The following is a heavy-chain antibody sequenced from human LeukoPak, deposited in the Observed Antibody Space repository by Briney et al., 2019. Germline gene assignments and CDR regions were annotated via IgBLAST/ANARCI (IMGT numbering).Heavy chain of an antibody. CDR2: IYSGGIT. V-gene: IGHV3-53*01. CDR3: ARSLYISGSYLKFDY. D-gene: IGHD1-26*01. J-gene: IGHJ4*02. CDR1: GFTVSSNY. Sequence: GGSLRLSCAASGFTVSSNYMSWVRQAPGKGLEWVSVIYSGGITYYADSVKGRFTISRDNSKNTLYLQMNSLRVEDTAVYYCARSLYISGSYLKFDYWGQGTLVTVSS.